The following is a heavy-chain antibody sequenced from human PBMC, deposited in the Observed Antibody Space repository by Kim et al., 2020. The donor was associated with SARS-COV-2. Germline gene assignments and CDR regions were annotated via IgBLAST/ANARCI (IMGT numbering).Heavy chain of an antibody. J-gene: IGHJ4*02. D-gene: IGHD3-10*01. Sequence: GESLKISCKGSGYIFTSYWISWVRQMPGKGLEWIGRNDPSDYYTKYSTSFQGHVTISADKSISTAYLQWSSLKASDTAMYFCARAYGSGSFRVYWGQGTLVTVSS. CDR1: GYIFTSYW. CDR2: NDPSDYYT. CDR3: ARAYGSGSFRVY. V-gene: IGHV5-10-1*01.